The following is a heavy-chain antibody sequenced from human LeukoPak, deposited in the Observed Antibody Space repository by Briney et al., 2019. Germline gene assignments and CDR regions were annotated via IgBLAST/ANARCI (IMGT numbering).Heavy chain of an antibody. D-gene: IGHD3-22*01. Sequence: ASVKVSCKASGYTFTSYDINWVRQATGQGLEWMGWISAYNGNTNYAQKLQGRVTMTTDTSTSTAYMELRSLRSDDTAVYYCARDRYDSSGPHNWFDPWGQGTLATVSS. CDR3: ARDRYDSSGPHNWFDP. J-gene: IGHJ5*02. CDR2: ISAYNGNT. V-gene: IGHV1-18*01. CDR1: GYTFTSYD.